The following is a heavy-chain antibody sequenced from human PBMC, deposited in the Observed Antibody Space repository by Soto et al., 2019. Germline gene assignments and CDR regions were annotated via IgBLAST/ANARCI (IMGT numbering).Heavy chain of an antibody. CDR1: GGSISSYY. D-gene: IGHD3-3*01. CDR2: IYYSGST. CDR3: ARSGHNYDFCSGYPDYFDY. V-gene: IGHV4-59*01. Sequence: SETLSLTCTVSGGSISSYYWSWIRQPPGKGLEWIGYIYYSGSTNYNPSLKSLVTISVDTSKNQCSLKLSSVTAADTAVYYCARSGHNYDFCSGYPDYFDYWGQGTLVTVSS. J-gene: IGHJ4*02.